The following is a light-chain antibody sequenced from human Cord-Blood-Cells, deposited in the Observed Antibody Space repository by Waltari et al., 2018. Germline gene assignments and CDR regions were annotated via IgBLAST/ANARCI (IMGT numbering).Light chain of an antibody. CDR2: WAS. CDR1: QSVLYSSNNKNY. CDR3: QQYYSTPPIT. J-gene: IGKJ5*01. Sequence: DLVMTQSPDSLAVSLGERATINCKPSQSVLYSSNNKNYLAWYQQKPGQPPKLLIYWASTRESGVPDRFSGSGSGTDFTLTISGLQAEDVAVYYCQQYYSTPPITFGQGTRLEIK. V-gene: IGKV4-1*01.